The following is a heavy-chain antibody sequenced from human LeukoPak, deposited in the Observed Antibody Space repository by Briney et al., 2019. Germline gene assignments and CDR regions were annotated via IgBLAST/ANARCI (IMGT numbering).Heavy chain of an antibody. Sequence: GGSLRLSCAASGFTFSSYSMNWVRQAPGKGLEWVSSISSSSNYIYYADSVKGRFTISRDNAKNSLYLQMNSLRVEDTAVYYCASGWKYQPPNWFDPWGQGTLVTVSS. D-gene: IGHD2-2*01. J-gene: IGHJ5*02. CDR3: ASGWKYQPPNWFDP. V-gene: IGHV3-21*01. CDR1: GFTFSSYS. CDR2: ISSSSNYI.